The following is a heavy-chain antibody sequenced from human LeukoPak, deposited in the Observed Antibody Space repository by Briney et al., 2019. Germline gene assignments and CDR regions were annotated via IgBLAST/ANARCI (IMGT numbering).Heavy chain of an antibody. V-gene: IGHV1-69*13. CDR1: GGTFSSYA. CDR3: ARDSRHYYDTSGYHHYFDY. J-gene: IGHJ4*02. Sequence: GGSVKVSRKASGGTFSSYAISWVRQAPGQGLEWMGGIIPIFGTTNYAQKFQGRVTITADESTSTAYMELSSLRSDDTAVYYCARDSRHYYDTSGYHHYFDYWGQGTLVTVSS. CDR2: IIPIFGTT. D-gene: IGHD3-22*01.